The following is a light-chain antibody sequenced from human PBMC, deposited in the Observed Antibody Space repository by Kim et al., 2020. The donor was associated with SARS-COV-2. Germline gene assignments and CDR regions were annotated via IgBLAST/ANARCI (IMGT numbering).Light chain of an antibody. CDR2: GAS. CDR3: LQHSTYPIT. Sequence: ASVGDRVTITCRASQDIRNDLGWYQQNPGRAPKRLIFGASSLQSGVPSRFSGSGSGTEFTLTISSVQPEDFATYFCLQHSTYPITFGQGTRLEIK. V-gene: IGKV1-17*01. J-gene: IGKJ5*01. CDR1: QDIRND.